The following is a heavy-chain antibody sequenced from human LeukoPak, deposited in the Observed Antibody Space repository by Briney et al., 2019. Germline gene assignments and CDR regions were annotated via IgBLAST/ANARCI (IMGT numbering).Heavy chain of an antibody. D-gene: IGHD1-26*01. CDR3: AEDEVGATGLFHY. V-gene: IGHV3-23*01. Sequence: QPGGSLRLSCAASGFTFSSYAMSWVRQAPGKGLEWVSAISGSGGSTYYADSVKGRFTISRDNSKNTLYLQMNSLRAEDTAVYYCAEDEVGATGLFHYWGQGTLVTVSS. CDR1: GFTFSSYA. J-gene: IGHJ4*02. CDR2: ISGSGGST.